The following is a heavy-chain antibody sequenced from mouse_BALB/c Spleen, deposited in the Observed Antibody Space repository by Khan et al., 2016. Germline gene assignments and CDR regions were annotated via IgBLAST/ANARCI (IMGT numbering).Heavy chain of an antibody. J-gene: IGHJ3*01. CDR3: ARPFAY. CDR2: IRFPSNNYAT. Sequence: EVKLQESGGGLVQPGGSMKLSCVASGFTFSHYWMNWVRQCPEQGLEWIAEIRFPSNNYATHYAESVKGRFTISTDDSKSKFYLQMSNVRPEDSGIYYCARPFAYWGQGTLVTVSA. V-gene: IGHV6-6*02. CDR1: GFTFSHYW.